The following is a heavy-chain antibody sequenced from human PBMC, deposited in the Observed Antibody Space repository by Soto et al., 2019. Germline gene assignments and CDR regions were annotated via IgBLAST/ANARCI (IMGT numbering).Heavy chain of an antibody. J-gene: IGHJ4*02. D-gene: IGHD3-16*02. CDR2: ISTYLGTT. V-gene: IGHV1-18*01. CDR3: ARLIATSADY. Sequence: QVQLVQSEGEVRRPGASVKVSCKASGYSFTMYGITWVRQAPGQGLEWMGWISTYLGTTKYARKFQGRVTMTTDTSTSTAYIDLRTLRSDDTAVYYCARLIATSADYWGQGTLVTVSS. CDR1: GYSFTMYG.